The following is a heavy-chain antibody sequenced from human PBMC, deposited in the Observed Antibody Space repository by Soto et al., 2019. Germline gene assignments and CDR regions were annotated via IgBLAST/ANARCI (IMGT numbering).Heavy chain of an antibody. CDR2: IIPILGIA. CDR1: GGTFSSYT. CDR3: ARGSKYTVANFDY. D-gene: IGHD4-17*01. J-gene: IGHJ4*02. V-gene: IGHV1-69*02. Sequence: SVKVSCKASGGTFSSYTISLVRQAPGQGLEWMGRIIPILGIANYAQKFQGRVTITADKSTSTAYMELSSLRSEDTAVYYCARGSKYTVANFDYWGQGTLVTVSS.